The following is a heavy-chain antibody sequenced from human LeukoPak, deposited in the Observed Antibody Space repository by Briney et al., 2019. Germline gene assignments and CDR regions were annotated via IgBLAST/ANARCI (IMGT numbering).Heavy chain of an antibody. V-gene: IGHV3-7*01. CDR1: GFSFNTFR. Sequence: GGSLRLSCAASGFSFNTFRMNWVRQAPGKGLERVATINQGGTEKYYVDSVKGRFTISRDNAKNSLYLQMSSLRAEDTAVYYCARDGPPAGLYFDNWGQGTLVTVSS. D-gene: IGHD2-2*01. CDR3: ARDGPPAGLYFDN. CDR2: INQGGTEK. J-gene: IGHJ4*02.